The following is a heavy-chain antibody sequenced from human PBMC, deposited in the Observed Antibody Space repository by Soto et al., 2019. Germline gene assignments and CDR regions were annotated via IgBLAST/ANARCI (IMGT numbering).Heavy chain of an antibody. V-gene: IGHV1-18*01. CDR2: ISAYNGNT. J-gene: IGHJ4*02. CDR1: GYTFTSYG. CDR3: ARVTTVETGSY. D-gene: IGHD4-17*01. Sequence: QVQLVQSGAAVKKPGASVKVSCKASGYTFTSYGISWVRQAPGQRLEWMGWISAYNGNTNYAQKLQGRVTMTTDTATSTGYMELTSLRSDDTAVYYCARVTTVETGSYWGQGTLVTVSS.